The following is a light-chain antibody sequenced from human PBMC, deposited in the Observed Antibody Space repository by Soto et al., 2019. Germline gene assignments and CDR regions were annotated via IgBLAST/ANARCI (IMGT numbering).Light chain of an antibody. Sequence: EVVLTQSPGTLSLSPGESATLSCRASQSVTNNYFAWYQQKPGQAPRLLIFGSSDRATGIPDRFSGSGSGTDFTLTISRLEPEDFVVYYCHQYGSSPPYTFGQGTKLEIK. J-gene: IGKJ2*01. CDR3: HQYGSSPPYT. CDR2: GSS. CDR1: QSVTNNY. V-gene: IGKV3-20*01.